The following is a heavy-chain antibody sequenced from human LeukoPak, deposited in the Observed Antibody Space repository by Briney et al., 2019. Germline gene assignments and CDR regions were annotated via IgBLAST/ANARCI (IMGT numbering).Heavy chain of an antibody. CDR2: IYYSGST. V-gene: IGHV4-59*11. J-gene: IGHJ5*02. CDR3: ARDHTYYYGSGSLNWCDP. CDR1: AGSISSHY. Sequence: PSETLSLTSTVSAGSISSHYSSSIPQPPGEGLEWIGYIYYSGSTNYNPSLKSRVTISVDTSKNQFSLKLSSVTAADTAVYYCARDHTYYYGSGSLNWCDPWGQGTLVTVSS. D-gene: IGHD3-10*01.